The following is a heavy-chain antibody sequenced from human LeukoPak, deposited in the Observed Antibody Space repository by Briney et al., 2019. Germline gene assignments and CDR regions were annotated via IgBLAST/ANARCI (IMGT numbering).Heavy chain of an antibody. V-gene: IGHV4-39*07. CDR3: ARDFPLSGATREPLDY. D-gene: IGHD5-12*01. CDR2: IYYSGST. Sequence: SETLSLTCTVSGGSISSSSYYWGWIRQPPGKGLEWIGSIYYSGSTYYNPSLKSRVTISVDTSKNQFSLKLSSVTAADTAVYYCARDFPLSGATREPLDYWGQGTLVTVSS. J-gene: IGHJ4*02. CDR1: GGSISSSSYY.